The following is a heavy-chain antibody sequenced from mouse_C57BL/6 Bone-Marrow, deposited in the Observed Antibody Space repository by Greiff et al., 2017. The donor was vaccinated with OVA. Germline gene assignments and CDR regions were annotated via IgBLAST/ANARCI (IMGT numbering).Heavy chain of an antibody. V-gene: IGHV5-12*01. D-gene: IGHD2-2*01. CDR2: ISNGGGST. J-gene: IGHJ2*01. CDR3: GRGIYYGYDGVDY. CDR1: GFTFSDYY. Sequence: EVQLVESGGGLVQPGGSLKLSCAASGFTFSDYYMYWVRQTPEKRLEWVAYISNGGGSTYYPDTVKGRFTISRANAKNTLYLQMSRLKTEDTAVYYWGRGIYYGYDGVDYWGQGTTLTVSS.